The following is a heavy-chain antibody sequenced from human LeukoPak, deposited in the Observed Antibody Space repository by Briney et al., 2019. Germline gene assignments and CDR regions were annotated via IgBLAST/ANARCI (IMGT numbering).Heavy chain of an antibody. J-gene: IGHJ4*02. CDR2: ISYDGSNK. D-gene: IGHD5-18*01. CDR3: ATRGYSYGSDDY. Sequence: GGSLRLSCAASGFTFSSYAMHWVRQAPGKGLEWVAVISYDGSNKYYADSVKGRFTISRDNSKNTLYLQMNSLRAEDTAVYYCATRGYSYGSDDYCGQGTLVTVSS. V-gene: IGHV3-30-3*01. CDR1: GFTFSSYA.